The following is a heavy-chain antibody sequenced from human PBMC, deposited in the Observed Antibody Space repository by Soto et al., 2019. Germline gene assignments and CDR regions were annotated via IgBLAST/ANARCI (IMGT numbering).Heavy chain of an antibody. CDR1: GFSLTTRGWT. CDR2: YN. CDR3: TLRQDTSRGPIS. D-gene: IGHD3-22*01. J-gene: IGHJ4*02. V-gene: IGHV2-5*01. Sequence: QITLKESGPTLVKPTQTLTLTCTVSGFSLTTRGWTLGWILQAPGKAPEWLALYNEFSPSLQSRLTITQDSSKNQEVLSMTNMYPLDSGTYYCTLRQDTSRGPISGGQGIRVTVSS.